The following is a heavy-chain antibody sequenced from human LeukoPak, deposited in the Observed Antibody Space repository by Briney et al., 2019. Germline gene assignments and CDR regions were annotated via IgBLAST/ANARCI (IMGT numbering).Heavy chain of an antibody. V-gene: IGHV1-18*01. J-gene: IGHJ4*02. Sequence: ASVKVSCKASGYTFTSYGISWVRQAPGQGLEWMGWISAYNGNTNYAQKLQGRVTMTTDTSTSTAYMELRSLRSDDTAVYYCARPSRTVTTTGGYFDYWGQGTLVTVSS. CDR1: GYTFTSYG. CDR2: ISAYNGNT. D-gene: IGHD4-17*01. CDR3: ARPSRTVTTTGGYFDY.